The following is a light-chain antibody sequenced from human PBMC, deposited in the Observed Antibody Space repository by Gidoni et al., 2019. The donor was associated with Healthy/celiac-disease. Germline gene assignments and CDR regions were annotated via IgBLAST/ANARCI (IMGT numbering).Light chain of an antibody. CDR1: QSISSW. Sequence: DFQMTQSPSTLPASVGDRVTITCRASQSISSWLAWYQQKPGKAPKLLIYDASSLESGVPSRFSGSGSGTEFTLTISSLQPDDFATYYCQQYNSYSRTFGQGTKVEIK. CDR2: DAS. V-gene: IGKV1-5*01. J-gene: IGKJ1*01. CDR3: QQYNSYSRT.